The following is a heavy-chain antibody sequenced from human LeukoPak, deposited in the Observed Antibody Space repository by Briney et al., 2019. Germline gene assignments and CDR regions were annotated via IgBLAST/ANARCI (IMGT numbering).Heavy chain of an antibody. V-gene: IGHV7-4-1*02. J-gene: IGHJ4*02. Sequence: ASVKVSCKASRYNFNEYAMIWVRQAPEQGLEWMGWINTDTGNPTYAQGFTGRFVFSLDTSVSTAYLQISSLEAEDTAVYYCARGRRYCDSTTCYGMYYVDYWGQGTLVTVSS. CDR1: RYNFNEYA. CDR3: ARGRRYCDSTTCYGMYYVDY. D-gene: IGHD2-2*01. CDR2: INTDTGNP.